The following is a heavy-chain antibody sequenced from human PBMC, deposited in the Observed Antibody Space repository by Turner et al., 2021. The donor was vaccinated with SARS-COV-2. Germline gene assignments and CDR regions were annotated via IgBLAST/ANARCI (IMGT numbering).Heavy chain of an antibody. Sequence: QLQLVQSGVEVTKPGASVKVSCRASGYKFSDHYIHWVRQAPGQGLEWMGWSNPDNGDSYHAQKFQGRITMTRDTSLNTAYMELITLRSDDTAEYYCSMGRDDLNMHVWGQGTMVIVSS. CDR2: SNPDNGDS. J-gene: IGHJ6*02. CDR3: SMGRDDLNMHV. D-gene: IGHD1-1*01. CDR1: GYKFSDHY. V-gene: IGHV1-2*02.